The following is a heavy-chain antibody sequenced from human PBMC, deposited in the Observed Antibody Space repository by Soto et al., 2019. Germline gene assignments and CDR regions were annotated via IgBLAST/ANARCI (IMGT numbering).Heavy chain of an antibody. D-gene: IGHD6-6*01. CDR2: IIPIFGTA. V-gene: IGHV1-69*13. CDR3: ARDTYSSSSYYYYYYGMDV. Sequence: GASVKVSCKASGGTFSSYAISWVRQAPGQGLEWMGGIIPIFGTANYAQKFQGRVTITADESTSTAYMELSSLRSEDTAVYYCARDTYSSSSYYYYYYGMDVWGQGTTVTVSS. J-gene: IGHJ6*02. CDR1: GGTFSSYA.